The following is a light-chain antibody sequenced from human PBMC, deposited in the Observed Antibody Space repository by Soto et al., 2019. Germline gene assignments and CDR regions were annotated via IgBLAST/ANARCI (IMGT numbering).Light chain of an antibody. CDR2: GAS. Sequence: EIVLTQSPGTLSLSPGERATLSCRASQSVSSSNVAWYQRKPGQAPRLLIYGASTRATGTPDRFSGSGSGTDFTLTISRLEPEDLAVYYCQQHGSLWMFGQGTKVDIK. CDR1: QSVSSSN. CDR3: QQHGSLWM. V-gene: IGKV3-20*01. J-gene: IGKJ1*01.